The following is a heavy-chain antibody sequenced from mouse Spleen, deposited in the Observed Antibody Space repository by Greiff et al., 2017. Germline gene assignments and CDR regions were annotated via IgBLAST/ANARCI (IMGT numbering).Heavy chain of an antibody. J-gene: IGHJ1*01. D-gene: IGHD1-2*01. CDR3: ARDTTATGYFDV. CDR2: INPYNDGT. CDR1: GYTFTSYV. V-gene: IGHV1-14*01. Sequence: EVHLVESGPELVKPGASVKMSCKASGYTFTSYVIHWVKQKPGQGLEWIGYINPYNDGTKYNEKFKGKATLTSDKSSSTAYMELSSLTSEDSAVYYCARDTTATGYFDVWGAGTTVTVSS.